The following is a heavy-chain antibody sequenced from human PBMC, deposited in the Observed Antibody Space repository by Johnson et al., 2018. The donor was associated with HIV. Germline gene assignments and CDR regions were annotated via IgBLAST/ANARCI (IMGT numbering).Heavy chain of an antibody. CDR1: GFTVSSNY. CDR2: IYPGGTT. Sequence: MQLVESGGGLVQPGGSLRLSCTASGFTVSSNYMSWVRQAPGKGLEWVSVIYPGGTTVPADSVKGRFTISRDNSKNTLHLQMSSLRAEDTAVYYCARSVDLHHFDTSGMGDAFDIWGQGTMVTVSS. J-gene: IGHJ3*02. V-gene: IGHV3-66*02. CDR3: ARSVDLHHFDTSGMGDAFDI. D-gene: IGHD3-22*01.